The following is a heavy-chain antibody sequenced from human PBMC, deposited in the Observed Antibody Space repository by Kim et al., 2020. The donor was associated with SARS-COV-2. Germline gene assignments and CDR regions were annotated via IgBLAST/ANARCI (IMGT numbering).Heavy chain of an antibody. J-gene: IGHJ6*02. V-gene: IGHV3-30*02. Sequence: VKARFTISRDNSKNTLYLQMNRLRAEDTALFYCAKALLRGVNYYYYGMDVWGQGTTVTVSS. CDR3: AKALLRGVNYYYYGMDV. D-gene: IGHD3-10*01.